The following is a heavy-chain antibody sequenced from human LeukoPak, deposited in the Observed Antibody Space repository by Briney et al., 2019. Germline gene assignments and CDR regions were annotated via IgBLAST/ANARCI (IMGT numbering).Heavy chain of an antibody. CDR2: IYYSGST. V-gene: IGHV4-59*01. CDR1: GGSISSYY. Sequence: SETLSLTCTVSGGSISSYYWSWIRQPPGKGLEWIGYIYYSGSTNYNPSLKSRVTISVDTSKNQFSLKLSSVTAADTAVYYCARVGPYYGSGSFGAFDIWGQGTMVTASS. J-gene: IGHJ3*02. CDR3: ARVGPYYGSGSFGAFDI. D-gene: IGHD3-10*01.